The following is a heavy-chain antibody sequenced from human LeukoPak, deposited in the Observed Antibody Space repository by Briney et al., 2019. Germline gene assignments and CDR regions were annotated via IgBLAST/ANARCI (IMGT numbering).Heavy chain of an antibody. CDR1: GFTFSNYW. CDR2: IRGDGGDT. CDR3: ARDRVLGSGSSDY. D-gene: IGHD3-10*01. V-gene: IGHV3-74*01. Sequence: PGGSLRLSCTVSGFTFSNYWMHWVRQAPGKGLVWVSRIRGDGGDTNYADSVKGRFTVSRDNAKNTLYLQMNSLTTGDTAVYFCARDRVLGSGSSDYWGQGTLVTVSS. J-gene: IGHJ4*02.